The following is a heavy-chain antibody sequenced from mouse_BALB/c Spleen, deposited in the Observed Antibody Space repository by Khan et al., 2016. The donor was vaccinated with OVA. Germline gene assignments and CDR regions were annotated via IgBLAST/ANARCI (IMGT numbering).Heavy chain of an antibody. CDR2: IYPGNNST. J-gene: IGHJ2*01. CDR1: GYTFTDYV. CDR3: SRAGYGRLVY. V-gene: IGHV1-77*01. Sequence: QVQLQQSGPELVKPGASVKMSCKASGYTFTDYVINWVRQGTGQGLEWIGQIYPGNNSTYYNEKFKDRATLTADKSSNTVSMHLSSLTSEDSAFYFCSRAGYGRLVYWGQGTTLTVSS. D-gene: IGHD1-1*01.